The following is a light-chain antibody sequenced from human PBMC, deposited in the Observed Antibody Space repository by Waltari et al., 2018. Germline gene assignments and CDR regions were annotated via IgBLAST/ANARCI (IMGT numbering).Light chain of an antibody. CDR1: QDINHY. CDR2: AAS. CDR3: QESYTMSKR. J-gene: IGKJ1*01. Sequence: DIQMTQSPSSLSASVGDRITITCRASQDINHYLNWYQHKPGKAPKLLIYAASSCQGGVPSRFSGSGSGTDFTLTISSLQADDFATYYCQESYTMSKRFGQGTKVEIK. V-gene: IGKV1-39*01.